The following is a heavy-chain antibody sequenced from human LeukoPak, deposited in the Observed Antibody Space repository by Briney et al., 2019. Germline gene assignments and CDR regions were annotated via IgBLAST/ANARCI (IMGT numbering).Heavy chain of an antibody. CDR3: AKDPSQRITIFGAPV. V-gene: IGHV3-30*02. J-gene: IGHJ4*02. D-gene: IGHD3-3*01. Sequence: GGSLRLSCAASGFTFSSYGMHWVRQAPGKGLEWVAFIRYDGSNKYYADSVKGRFTISRDNSKNTLFLQMNSLRPEDTAVYYCAKDPSQRITIFGAPVWGQGTLVTVSS. CDR1: GFTFSSYG. CDR2: IRYDGSNK.